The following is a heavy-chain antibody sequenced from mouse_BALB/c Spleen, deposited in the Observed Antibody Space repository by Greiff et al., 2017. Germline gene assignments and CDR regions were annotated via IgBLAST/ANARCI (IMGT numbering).Heavy chain of an antibody. CDR2: IWRGGST. CDR3: AKNSIYYDYDALFAY. Sequence: VMLVESGPSLVQPSQSLSITCTVSGFSLTSYGVHWVRQSPGKGLEWLGVIWRGGSTDYNAAFMSRLSITKDNSKSQVFFKMNSLQADDTAIYYCAKNSIYYDYDALFAYWGQGTLVTVSA. J-gene: IGHJ3*01. D-gene: IGHD2-4*01. V-gene: IGHV2-5-1*01. CDR1: GFSLTSYG.